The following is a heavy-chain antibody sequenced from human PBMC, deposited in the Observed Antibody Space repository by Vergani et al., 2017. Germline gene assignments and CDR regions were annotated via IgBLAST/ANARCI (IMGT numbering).Heavy chain of an antibody. D-gene: IGHD3-10*01. CDR1: GFTFSSYE. CDR3: ARAGVGSEPEDIDY. CDR2: ISSSGSTI. V-gene: IGHV3-48*03. Sequence: EVQLVESGGGLVQPGGSLRLSCAASGFTFSSYEMNWVRQAPGKGLEWVSYISSSGSTIYYADSVKGRFTISRDNAKNSLYLQMNSLRAEDTAVYYCARAGVGSEPEDIDYWGQGTLVTVSS. J-gene: IGHJ4*02.